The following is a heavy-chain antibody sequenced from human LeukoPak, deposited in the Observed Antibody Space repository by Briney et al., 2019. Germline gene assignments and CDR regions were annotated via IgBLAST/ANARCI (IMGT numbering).Heavy chain of an antibody. CDR3: AKCITIFGVYDY. CDR1: GFTFSSYA. Sequence: GGSLRLFCAASGFTFSSYAMSWVRQAPGKGLEWVSAISGSGGSTYYADSVKGRFTISRDNSKNTLYLQMNSLRAEDTAVYYCAKCITIFGVYDYWGQGTLVTVSS. V-gene: IGHV3-23*01. D-gene: IGHD3-3*01. CDR2: ISGSGGST. J-gene: IGHJ4*02.